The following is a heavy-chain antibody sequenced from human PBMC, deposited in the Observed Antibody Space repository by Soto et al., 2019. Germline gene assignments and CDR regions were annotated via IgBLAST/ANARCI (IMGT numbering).Heavy chain of an antibody. V-gene: IGHV1-2*04. J-gene: IGHJ4*02. CDR2: INPNSGGT. Sequence: ASVKVSCKASGYTFTGYYMHWVRQAPGQGLEWMGWINPNSGGTNYAQKFQGWVTMTRDTSISTAYMELSRLRSDDTAVYYCARGGRGVTTLYYFDYWGQGTLVTVSS. D-gene: IGHD4-17*01. CDR3: ARGGRGVTTLYYFDY. CDR1: GYTFTGYY.